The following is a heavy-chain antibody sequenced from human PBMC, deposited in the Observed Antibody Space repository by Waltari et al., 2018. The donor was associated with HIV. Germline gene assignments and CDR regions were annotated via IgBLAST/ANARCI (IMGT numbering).Heavy chain of an antibody. CDR1: GGSISSSSYY. CDR3: ARRGLSTGGYFDY. V-gene: IGHV4-39*01. CDR2: IYYSGST. D-gene: IGHD7-27*01. J-gene: IGHJ4*02. Sequence: QLQLQESGPGLVKPSETLSLTCTVSGGSISSSSYYWGWIRKPPGKGLEWIGSIYYSGSTYYNPSLKSRVTISVDTSKNQFSLKLSSVTAADTAVYYCARRGLSTGGYFDYWGQGTLVTVSS.